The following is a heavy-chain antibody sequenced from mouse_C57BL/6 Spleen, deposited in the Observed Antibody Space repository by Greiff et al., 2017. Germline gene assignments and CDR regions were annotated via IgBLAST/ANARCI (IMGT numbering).Heavy chain of an antibody. V-gene: IGHV1-39*01. D-gene: IGHD1-1*01. J-gene: IGHJ3*01. CDR2: INPNYGTT. CDR1: GYSFTDYN. Sequence: VQLKESGPELVKPGASVKISCKASGYSFTDYNMNWVKQSNGKSLEWIGVINPNYGTTSYNQKFKGKATLTVDQSASTAYMQLNSLTSEDSAVYYCARMSYYGSSWFAYWGQGTLVTVSA. CDR3: ARMSYYGSSWFAY.